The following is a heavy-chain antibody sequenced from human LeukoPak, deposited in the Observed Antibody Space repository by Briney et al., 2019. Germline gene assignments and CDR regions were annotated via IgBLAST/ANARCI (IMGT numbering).Heavy chain of an antibody. CDR3: ARDSGTTGEVKFDP. J-gene: IGHJ5*02. CDR2: IYTSGTI. CDR1: GDSISPCY. Sequence: PSETLSLTCTVSGDSISPCYWSWIRQPAGTALEWIGRIYTSGTITYNPSLKSRVTMSVDTSKNQFSLKLSSVTAADTAVYYCARDSGTTGEVKFDPWGQGTLVTVSS. D-gene: IGHD3-10*01. V-gene: IGHV4-4*07.